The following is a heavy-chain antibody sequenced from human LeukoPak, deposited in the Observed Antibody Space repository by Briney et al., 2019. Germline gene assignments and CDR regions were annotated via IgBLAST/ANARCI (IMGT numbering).Heavy chain of an antibody. J-gene: IGHJ4*02. CDR3: ARVIGDEFGSSCWDY. CDR2: IYSGGST. CDR1: GFTVSSNY. Sequence: GGSLRLSCAASGFTVSSNYMSWVRQAPGKGLEWVSVIYSGGSTYYADSVKGRFTTSRDNSKNTLYLQMNSLRAEDTAVYYCARVIGDEFGSSCWDYWGQGTLVTVSS. V-gene: IGHV3-66*01. D-gene: IGHD6-13*01.